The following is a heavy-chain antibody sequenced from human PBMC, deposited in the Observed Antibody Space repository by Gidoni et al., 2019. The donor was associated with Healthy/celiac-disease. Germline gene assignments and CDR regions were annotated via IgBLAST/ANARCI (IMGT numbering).Heavy chain of an antibody. V-gene: IGHV4-39*01. Sequence: QLQLQESGPGLGKHSATLSLTCTVHGGSISSSSYYWGWIRQPPGKGLEWIGSSSYSGSTYYNPSLKSRVTISVDTSKNQFSLKLSSVTAADTAVYYCARLSAPLRVFDYWGQGTLVTVSS. D-gene: IGHD3-3*01. J-gene: IGHJ4*02. CDR3: ARLSAPLRVFDY. CDR1: GGSISSSSYY. CDR2: SSYSGST.